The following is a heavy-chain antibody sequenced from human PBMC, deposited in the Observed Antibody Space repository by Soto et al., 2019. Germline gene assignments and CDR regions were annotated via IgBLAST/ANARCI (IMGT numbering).Heavy chain of an antibody. J-gene: IGHJ5*01. D-gene: IGHD1-26*01. Sequence: EGQLVESGGGLVKPVGSLRLSCAASGFTFSSYVMNWVRQAPGKGREWGSSISSGSSFIYYADSVKGRFTISRDNAKNSLYLEMNSMSVEDKDVDYCARERVGSYYGDPGDSWGQGTLVAVSS. CDR3: ARERVGSYYGDPGDS. CDR1: GFTFSSYV. CDR2: ISSGSSFI. V-gene: IGHV3-21*01.